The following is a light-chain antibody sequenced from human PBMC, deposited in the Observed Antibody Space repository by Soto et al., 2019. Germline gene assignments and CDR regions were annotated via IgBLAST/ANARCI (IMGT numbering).Light chain of an antibody. CDR2: DAS. CDR3: QQRSNWPWT. J-gene: IGKJ1*01. Sequence: EIVMTQSPATLSASPGERATLSCRTSATVSDSQLAWYQQKPGQAPRLLIYDASNGATGIPARFSGSGSGTDFTLTISSLEPEDFAVYYCQQRSNWPWTFGQGTKVDIK. V-gene: IGKV3-11*01. CDR1: ATVSDSQ.